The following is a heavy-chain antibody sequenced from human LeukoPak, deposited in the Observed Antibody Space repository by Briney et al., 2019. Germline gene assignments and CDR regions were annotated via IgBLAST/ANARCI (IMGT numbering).Heavy chain of an antibody. Sequence: PGGSLRLSCAASGFTFSSYSMNWVRQAPGKGLEWVSYIRSSSSTIYYADSVKGRFTISRDNAKNSLYLQMNSLRAEDTAVYYCARRSGLDYWGQGTLVTVSS. V-gene: IGHV3-48*01. CDR3: ARRSGLDY. CDR1: GFTFSSYS. CDR2: IRSSSSTI. J-gene: IGHJ4*02.